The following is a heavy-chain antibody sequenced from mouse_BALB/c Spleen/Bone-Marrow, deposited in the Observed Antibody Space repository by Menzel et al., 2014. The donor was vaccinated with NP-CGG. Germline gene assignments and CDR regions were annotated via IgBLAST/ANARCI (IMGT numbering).Heavy chain of an antibody. CDR1: GFSLTSYG. CDR3: TRNYYGSSYWYFDV. J-gene: IGHJ1*01. D-gene: IGHD1-1*01. CDR2: IWSGGSP. Sequence: VQLQQSGPGLVQPSQSLSITCTVSGFSLTSYGVHWVRQSPGKGLEWLGVIWSGGSPDYNAAFISRLSISKDNSKSQVFFKMNSLQANDTAKYYCTRNYYGSSYWYFDVWGAGTTVTVSS. V-gene: IGHV2-2*02.